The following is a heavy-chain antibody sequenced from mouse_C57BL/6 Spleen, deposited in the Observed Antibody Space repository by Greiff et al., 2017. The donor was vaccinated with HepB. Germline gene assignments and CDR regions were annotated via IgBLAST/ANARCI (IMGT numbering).Heavy chain of an antibody. CDR2: IRNKANGYTT. Sequence: EVKLVESGGGLVQPGGSLSLSCAASGFTFTDYYMSWVRQPPGKALEWLGFIRNKANGYTTEYSVSVKGRFTISRDNSQSSLYLQMNALRAEDSATYYCARYIDCYQDYWGQGTTLTVSS. D-gene: IGHD2-3*01. J-gene: IGHJ2*01. V-gene: IGHV7-3*01. CDR1: GFTFTDYY. CDR3: ARYIDCYQDY.